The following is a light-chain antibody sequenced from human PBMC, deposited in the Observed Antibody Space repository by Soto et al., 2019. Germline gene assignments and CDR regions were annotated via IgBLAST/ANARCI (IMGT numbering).Light chain of an antibody. V-gene: IGKV3-20*01. CDR3: QQYGSSPWT. J-gene: IGKJ1*01. CDR1: QSVSSSY. CDR2: GAS. Sequence: EIVLTQSPGTLSLSPGERATLSCRASQSVSSSYLAWYQQKPGQAPRLLIYGASSRATGIPDRFSGSGSGTHFTLTISRLEPEDFAVYYCQQYGSSPWTFGQGTKLEIK.